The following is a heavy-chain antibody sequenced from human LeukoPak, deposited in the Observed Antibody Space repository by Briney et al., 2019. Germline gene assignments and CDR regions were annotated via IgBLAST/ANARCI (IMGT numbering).Heavy chain of an antibody. J-gene: IGHJ4*02. CDR2: IWYDGSNK. CDR1: GFTFRSYG. Sequence: PGGSLRLSCAASGFTFRSYGMHWVRQAPGKGLEWVAVIWYDGSNKYYADSVKGRFTVSRDNSKNTLYLQMNSLRAEDTAVYYCARDLYGAFDYWGQGTLVTVSS. CDR3: ARDLYGAFDY. D-gene: IGHD2-8*01. V-gene: IGHV3-33*01.